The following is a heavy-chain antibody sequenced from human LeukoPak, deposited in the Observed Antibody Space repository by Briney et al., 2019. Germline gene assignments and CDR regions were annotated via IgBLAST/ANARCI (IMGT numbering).Heavy chain of an antibody. CDR3: ARDRGVAVAGTVFGAFDI. CDR1: GFTFSSYA. Sequence: GGSLRLSCAASGFTFSSYAMHWVRQAPGKGLEWVAVISYDGSNKYYADSVKGRFTISRDNSENTLYLQMNGLRAEDTAVYYCARDRGVAVAGTVFGAFDIWGQGTMVTVSS. J-gene: IGHJ3*02. V-gene: IGHV3-30*01. CDR2: ISYDGSNK. D-gene: IGHD6-19*01.